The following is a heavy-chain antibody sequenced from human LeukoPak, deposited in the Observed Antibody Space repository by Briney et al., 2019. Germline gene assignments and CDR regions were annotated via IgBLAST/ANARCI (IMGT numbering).Heavy chain of an antibody. CDR1: GFTFSSYA. CDR3: ARDLGYSYNFAFDY. Sequence: TGGSLRLSCAASGFTFSSYAMSWVRQAPGKGLEWVSVISGSGGSTYYADSVKGRFTISRDNSKNTLYLQMNSLRAEDTAVYYCARDLGYSYNFAFDYWGQGTLVTVSS. V-gene: IGHV3-23*01. J-gene: IGHJ4*02. D-gene: IGHD5-18*01. CDR2: ISGSGGST.